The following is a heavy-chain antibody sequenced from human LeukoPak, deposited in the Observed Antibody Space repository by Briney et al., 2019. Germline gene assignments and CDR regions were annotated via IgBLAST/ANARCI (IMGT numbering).Heavy chain of an antibody. J-gene: IGHJ4*02. CDR3: AAYRLKASSDY. CDR1: GGSFSGYC. D-gene: IGHD2-8*01. Sequence: SETLSLTCAVYGGSFSGYCLSWIRQPPGKGLEWIGEINHSGSTNYNPYLKSRVTISVDTSNNQFSLKLSSVTAADTAVYYCAAYRLKASSDYRGQGTMVTVSS. CDR2: INHSGST. V-gene: IGHV4-34*01.